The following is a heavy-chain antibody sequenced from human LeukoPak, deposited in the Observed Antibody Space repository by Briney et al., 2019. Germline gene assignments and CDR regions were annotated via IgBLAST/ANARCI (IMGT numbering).Heavy chain of an antibody. CDR3: ARAELLWRTFDF. Sequence: PGGSLRLSCAASGFTVSSNYMSWVRQAPGKGLEWVSIIYSDGSTYYADSVKGRFTISRDNSKNTLYLQMNSLRAEDTAVYYCARAELLWRTFDFWGQGALVTVSS. CDR1: GFTVSSNY. CDR2: IYSDGST. D-gene: IGHD1-26*01. V-gene: IGHV3-66*01. J-gene: IGHJ4*02.